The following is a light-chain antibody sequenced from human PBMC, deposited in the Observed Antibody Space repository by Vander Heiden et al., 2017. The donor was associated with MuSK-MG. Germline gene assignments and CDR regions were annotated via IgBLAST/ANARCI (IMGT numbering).Light chain of an antibody. V-gene: IGKV1-39*01. CDR1: QSISMS. CDR3: QQASETPIT. CDR2: AAS. Sequence: DIQMTQSPTSLSASVGDKVTITCRASQSISMSLNWYRQKPGKAPENLIYAASNLRRGVPSRFSGSGSGTLFSLTISGLQPEDFATYFCQQASETPITFGQGTRLEI. J-gene: IGKJ5*01.